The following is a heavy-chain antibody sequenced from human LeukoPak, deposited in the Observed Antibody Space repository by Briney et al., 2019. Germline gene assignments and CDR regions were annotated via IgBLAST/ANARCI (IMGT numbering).Heavy chain of an antibody. CDR3: AREGGDYAFDI. V-gene: IGHV4-34*01. Sequence: PSETLSLTCAVYGGSFSGYYWSWIRQPPGKGLEWIGEINHSGSTNYNPSLKSRVTISVDTSKNQSSLKLSSVTAADTAVYYCAREGGDYAFDIWGQGTMVTVSS. J-gene: IGHJ3*02. D-gene: IGHD3-10*01. CDR1: GGSFSGYY. CDR2: INHSGST.